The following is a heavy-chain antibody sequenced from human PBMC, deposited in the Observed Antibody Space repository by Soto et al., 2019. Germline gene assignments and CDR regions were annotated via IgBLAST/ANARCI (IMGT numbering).Heavy chain of an antibody. D-gene: IGHD3-10*01. CDR3: ARSASGRYDMDV. V-gene: IGHV4-39*01. CDR1: GGSISSSGYY. CDR2: IYYSGST. J-gene: IGHJ6*02. Sequence: PSETLSLTCIVSGGSISSSGYYWGWIRQPPGKGLEWIGSIYYSGSTYYNPPLKSRVTISVDTSKNQFSLKLNSVTAADTAVYYCARSASGRYDMDVWGQGTTVTVSS.